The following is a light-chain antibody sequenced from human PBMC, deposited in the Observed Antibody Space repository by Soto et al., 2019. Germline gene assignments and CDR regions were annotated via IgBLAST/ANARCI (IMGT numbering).Light chain of an antibody. CDR3: QQLNSCPLT. Sequence: DIQLNQSPSFLSASVGDSVTITCRASQGISSYLAWYQPKPGKAPTLLIYIASTLQSGVPSRFSGSGYGTEFTLTISSIQAEDLAAYYCQQLNSCPLTFGGVTKLE. CDR1: QGISSY. CDR2: IAS. J-gene: IGKJ4*01. V-gene: IGKV1-9*01.